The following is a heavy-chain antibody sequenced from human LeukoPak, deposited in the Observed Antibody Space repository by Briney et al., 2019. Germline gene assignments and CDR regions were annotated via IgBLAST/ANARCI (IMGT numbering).Heavy chain of an antibody. Sequence: PGRSLRLSCAASGFTFSSYAMHWVGQAPGKGLEGGAVISYDGSNKYYADSVKGRFTISRDNSKNTLYLQMNSLRAEVTAVYYCARDRLGEYSSSWYEIDYWGQGTLVTVSS. CDR3: ARDRLGEYSSSWYEIDY. V-gene: IGHV3-30-3*01. CDR1: GFTFSSYA. D-gene: IGHD6-13*01. CDR2: ISYDGSNK. J-gene: IGHJ4*02.